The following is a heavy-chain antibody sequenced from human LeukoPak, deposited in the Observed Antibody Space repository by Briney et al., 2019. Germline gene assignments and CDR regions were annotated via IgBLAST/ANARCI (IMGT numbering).Heavy chain of an antibody. CDR3: ARDRYISRSWGYDFDY. D-gene: IGHD6-13*01. J-gene: IGHJ4*02. CDR2: IKQDGSEK. Sequence: GGSLRLSCAASGFTFSSYWMSWVRQAPGKGLEWVANIKQDGSEKYYVDSVKGRFTISRDNAKNSLYLQMNSRIAEATAVYYCARDRYISRSWGYDFDYWGQGTLVTVSS. V-gene: IGHV3-7*01. CDR1: GFTFSSYW.